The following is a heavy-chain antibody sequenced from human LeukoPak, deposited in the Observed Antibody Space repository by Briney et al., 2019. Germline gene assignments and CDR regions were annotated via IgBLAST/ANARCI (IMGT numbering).Heavy chain of an antibody. D-gene: IGHD3-3*01. V-gene: IGHV1-18*01. CDR3: ARAADFWSGHNWFDP. Sequence: GASVKVSCKASGYTFTSYGISWVRQAPGQGLEWMGWISAYNGNTNYAQKLQGRVTMTTDTSTSTAYMELRSLRPDDTAVYYCARAADFWSGHNWFDPWGQGTLVTVSS. J-gene: IGHJ5*02. CDR1: GYTFTSYG. CDR2: ISAYNGNT.